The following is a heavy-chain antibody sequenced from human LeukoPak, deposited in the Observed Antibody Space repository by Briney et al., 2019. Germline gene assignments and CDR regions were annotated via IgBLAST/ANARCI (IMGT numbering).Heavy chain of an antibody. Sequence: ASVKVSCKVSGYTLTELSMHWVRQARGKGLEWMGGFDPEDGETIYAQKFQGRVTMTEDTSTDTAYMELSSLRSEDTAVYYCATRGYSSSWYVYWGQGTLVTVSS. CDR2: FDPEDGET. D-gene: IGHD6-13*01. CDR1: GYTLTELS. V-gene: IGHV1-24*01. CDR3: ATRGYSSSWYVY. J-gene: IGHJ4*02.